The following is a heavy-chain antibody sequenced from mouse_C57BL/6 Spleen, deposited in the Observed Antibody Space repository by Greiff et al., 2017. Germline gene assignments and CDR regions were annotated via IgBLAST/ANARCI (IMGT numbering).Heavy chain of an antibody. D-gene: IGHD2-4*01. CDR1: GYTFTSYW. CDR3: ARSRDYDYDGVFAY. V-gene: IGHV1-69*01. J-gene: IGHJ3*01. CDR2: IDPSDSYT. Sequence: QVQLQQPGAELVMPGASVKLSCKASGYTFTSYWMHWVKQRPGQGLEWIGEIDPSDSYTNYNQKFQGKSTLTVDKSSSTAYMQLSSLTSEDSAVYYWARSRDYDYDGVFAYWGQGTLVTVSA.